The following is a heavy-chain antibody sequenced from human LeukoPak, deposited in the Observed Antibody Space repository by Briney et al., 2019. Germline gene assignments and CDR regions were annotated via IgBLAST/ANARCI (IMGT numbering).Heavy chain of an antibody. CDR3: AGTELGYCTVTGCPLES. CDR2: IYYDGYP. CDR1: GASLSSYF. V-gene: IGHV4-59*01. Sequence: SETLSLTCNVSGASLSSYFWSWIRQPPGRGLEWIGYIYYDGYPNYSPSLRSRITISVEKSKSQFSLNLRSVTAADTALYFCAGTELGYCTVTGCPLESWGQGTLVTVSS. J-gene: IGHJ4*02. D-gene: IGHD2-8*02.